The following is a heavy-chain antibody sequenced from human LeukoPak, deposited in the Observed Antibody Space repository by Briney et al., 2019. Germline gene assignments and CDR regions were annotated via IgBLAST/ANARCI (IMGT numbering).Heavy chain of an antibody. J-gene: IGHJ4*02. D-gene: IGHD3-22*01. CDR3: AISYYYDSSGYY. V-gene: IGHV1-46*01. CDR1: GYTFTSSF. Sequence: SVKVSCNASGYTFTSSFIHWVRQAAGQRLEWMGIIKPSGGSTSYAQKFQGTLTMTRDTSRSTVYMELSRLRPEDTAVYYCAISYYYDSSGYYWGQGTLVTVYS. CDR2: IKPSGGST.